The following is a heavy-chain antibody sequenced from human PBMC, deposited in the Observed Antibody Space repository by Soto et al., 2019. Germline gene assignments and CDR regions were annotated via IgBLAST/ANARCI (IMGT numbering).Heavy chain of an antibody. CDR1: GFTFGTTD. V-gene: IGHV3-23*01. D-gene: IGHD3-10*01. Sequence: QLLQSGGGLVQPGGSLTLSCAASGFTFGTTDMSWVRQAPGEGLEWVSTIDGSGGITYYADSVKGRFTISRDNSRNTVYLQMNSLRCDDTALYYCVKNSGGFNTWGQGALVTGSS. CDR2: IDGSGGIT. J-gene: IGHJ5*02. CDR3: VKNSGGFNT.